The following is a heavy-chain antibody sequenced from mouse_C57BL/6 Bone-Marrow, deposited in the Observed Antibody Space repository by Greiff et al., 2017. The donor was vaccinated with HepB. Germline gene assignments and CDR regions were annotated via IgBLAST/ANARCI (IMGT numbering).Heavy chain of an antibody. D-gene: IGHD1-1*01. J-gene: IGHJ2*01. CDR1: GYTFTSYW. CDR2: IDPSDSYT. V-gene: IGHV1-59*01. CDR3: YDCDY. Sequence: QVQLQQPGAELVRPGTSVKLSCKASGYTFTSYWMHWVKHGPEQGLEWIGVIDPSDSYTNYNLKFKGKATLTVDTSSSTAYMQLSSLTSGDSAVYYCYDCDYWGQGSTLTVS.